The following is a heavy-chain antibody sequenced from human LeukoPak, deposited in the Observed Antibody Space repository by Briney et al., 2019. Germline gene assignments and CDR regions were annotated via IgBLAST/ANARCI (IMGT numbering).Heavy chain of an antibody. D-gene: IGHD4-17*01. J-gene: IGHJ4*02. CDR2: INHSGST. CDR3: ARGATVTTYLNHFDY. Sequence: KSSETLSLTCAVYGGSFSGYYWSWIRQPPGKGLEWIGEINHSGSTNYNPSLKSRVTISVDTSKNQFSLKLSSVTAADTAVYYCARGATVTTYLNHFDYWGQGALVTVSS. V-gene: IGHV4-34*01. CDR1: GGSFSGYY.